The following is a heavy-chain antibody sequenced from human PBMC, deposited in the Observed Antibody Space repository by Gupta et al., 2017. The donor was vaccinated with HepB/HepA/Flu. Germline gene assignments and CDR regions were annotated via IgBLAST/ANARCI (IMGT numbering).Heavy chain of an antibody. V-gene: IGHV4-39*01. Sequence: QLQLQESGPRLVKPSETLSLTCTVSGDSISSNSYFWGWIRQPPGKGLEWIGNIYKSVSTYYNPSLKSRVTISADTSKSQFSLKVNSVTAADTAVYYCARLSVDAYRNHWGQGTLVTVSS. J-gene: IGHJ5*02. CDR2: IYKSVST. D-gene: IGHD3-16*01. CDR3: ARLSVDAYRNH. CDR1: GDSISSNSYF.